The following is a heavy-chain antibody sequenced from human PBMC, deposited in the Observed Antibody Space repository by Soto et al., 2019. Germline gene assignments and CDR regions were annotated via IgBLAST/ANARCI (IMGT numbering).Heavy chain of an antibody. J-gene: IGHJ6*02. CDR1: GYSFTSYW. V-gene: IGHV5-51*01. CDR3: ATLSGYSITSCYTHMDV. D-gene: IGHD2-2*02. CDR2: IYPGDSDT. Sequence: GESLKISCKGSGYSFTSYWIGWVCQMPGKVLEWMGIIYPGDSDTRYSPSFQGQVTISADKSISTAYLQWSSLKASDTAMYYCATLSGYSITSCYTHMDVWGQGXTVTVYS.